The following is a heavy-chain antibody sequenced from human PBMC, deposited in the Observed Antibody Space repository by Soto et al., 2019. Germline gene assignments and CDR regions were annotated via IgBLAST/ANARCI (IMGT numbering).Heavy chain of an antibody. CDR1: GFTFSNYA. CDR2: ISGSGGST. V-gene: IGHV3-23*01. J-gene: IGHJ4*02. Sequence: GESLKISCAASGFTFSNYAMSWVRQAPGKGLEWVSAISGSGGSTYYADSVQGRFTISRDNSKNTLYLQMNSLRVEDTAIYYCAKKATIQLGYCSGGSCKIDYWGQGTLVTVSS. D-gene: IGHD2-15*01. CDR3: AKKATIQLGYCSGGSCKIDY.